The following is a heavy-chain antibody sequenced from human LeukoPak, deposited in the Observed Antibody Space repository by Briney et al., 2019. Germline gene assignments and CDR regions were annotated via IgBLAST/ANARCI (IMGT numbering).Heavy chain of an antibody. D-gene: IGHD3-16*01. Sequence: PGGSLRLSCTASGFTFSSYWMHWVRQAPGKGLVWVSRINSDGSSTSYADSVKGRFTISRDNAKNTLYLQMNSLRAEDTAVYYCARDGGTDAFDIWGQGTMVTVSS. CDR3: ARDGGTDAFDI. CDR2: INSDGSST. J-gene: IGHJ3*02. CDR1: GFTFSSYW. V-gene: IGHV3-74*01.